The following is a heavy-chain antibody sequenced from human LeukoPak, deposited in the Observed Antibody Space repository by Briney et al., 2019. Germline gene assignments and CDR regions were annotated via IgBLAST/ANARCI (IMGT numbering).Heavy chain of an antibody. CDR1: GGSISSASYY. CDR2: IYISGST. J-gene: IGHJ6*03. CDR3: ARGIVVVAQLGFYFYYMDV. V-gene: IGHV4-61*02. D-gene: IGHD2-15*01. Sequence: ASETLSLTCTVSGGSISSASYYWSWIRQPAGKGLEWIGRIYISGSTNYNPSLKSRVTISVDTSKNQFSLKLSSVTAADTAVYYCARGIVVVAQLGFYFYYMDVWGKGTTVTISS.